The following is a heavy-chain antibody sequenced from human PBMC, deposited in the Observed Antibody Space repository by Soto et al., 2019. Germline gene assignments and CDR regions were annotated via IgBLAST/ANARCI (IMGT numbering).Heavy chain of an antibody. J-gene: IGHJ4*02. V-gene: IGHV1-24*01. CDR1: GYTLTELS. CDR2: FDPEDGET. Sequence: GASVKVSCKVSGYTLTELSMHWVRQAPGKGLEWMGGFDPEDGETIYAQKFQGRVTMTEDKSTDTAYMELSSLRSEDTAVYYCARATYCGGDCYRVFDYWGQGTLVTVSS. CDR3: ARATYCGGDCYRVFDY. D-gene: IGHD2-21*02.